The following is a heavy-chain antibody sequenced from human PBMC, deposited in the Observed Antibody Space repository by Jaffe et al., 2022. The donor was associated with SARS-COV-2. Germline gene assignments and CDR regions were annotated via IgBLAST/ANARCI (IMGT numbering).Heavy chain of an antibody. J-gene: IGHJ6*02. CDR1: GYTFTGYY. CDR2: INPNSGGT. V-gene: IGHV1-2*02. CDR3: AREDQLPHRPGGMDV. D-gene: IGHD2-2*01. Sequence: QVQLVQSGAEVKKPGASVKVSCKASGYTFTGYYMHWVRQAPGQGLEWMGWINPNSGGTNYAQKFQGRVTMTRDTSISTAYMELSRLRSDDTAVYYCAREDQLPHRPGGMDVWGQGTTVTVSS.